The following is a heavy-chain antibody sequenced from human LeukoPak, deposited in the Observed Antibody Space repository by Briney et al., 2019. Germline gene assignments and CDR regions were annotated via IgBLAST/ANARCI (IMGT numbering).Heavy chain of an antibody. J-gene: IGHJ4*02. V-gene: IGHV3-23*01. CDR3: AKDSEVTAIVGYFDS. Sequence: GGSLRLSCAASGFTFSSYAMRWVRQAPGKGLEWVAFISSSGGSTYYADSVKGRFTISRDNSKNTLYLQMNSLRAEDTAVYHCAKDSEVTAIVGYFDSWGQGILVTVSS. CDR2: ISSSGGST. D-gene: IGHD2-21*02. CDR1: GFTFSSYA.